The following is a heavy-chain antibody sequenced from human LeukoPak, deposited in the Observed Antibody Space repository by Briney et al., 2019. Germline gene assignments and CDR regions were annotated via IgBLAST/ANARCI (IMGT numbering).Heavy chain of an antibody. CDR1: GFTFGNYG. Sequence: PGGSLRLSCAASGFTFGNYGMSWVRQAPGKGLEWASGINWNGGSTGYADSVEGRFTISRDNAKNSQYLQMNSLSVEDTALYYCARAQTYGDSRLLLDYWGQGTLVTVSS. CDR3: ARAQTYGDSRLLLDY. D-gene: IGHD4-17*01. J-gene: IGHJ4*02. CDR2: INWNGGST. V-gene: IGHV3-20*04.